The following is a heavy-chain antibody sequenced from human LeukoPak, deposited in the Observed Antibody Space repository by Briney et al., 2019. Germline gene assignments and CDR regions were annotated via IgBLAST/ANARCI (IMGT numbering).Heavy chain of an antibody. V-gene: IGHV4-59*01. CDR3: ARDKGCSGSACYGDF. J-gene: IGHJ4*02. Sequence: SETLSLTCTVSGGSISSYYWSWIRQPPGKGLEWIGYIHYSGSTNYNPSLKSRVTVSVDTSKNQFSLKLNSVTTADTAIYYCARDKGCSGSACYGDFWGQGTLVTVSS. CDR2: IHYSGST. CDR1: GGSISSYY. D-gene: IGHD2-2*01.